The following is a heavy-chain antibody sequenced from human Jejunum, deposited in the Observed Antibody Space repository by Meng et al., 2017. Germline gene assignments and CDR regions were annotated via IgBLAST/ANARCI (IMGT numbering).Heavy chain of an antibody. V-gene: IGHV4-39*07. D-gene: IGHD5-12*01. CDR2: IYYSGST. J-gene: IGHJ4*02. Sequence: SETLSLTCTVFGASISSSSSYYWAWIRQPPGKGLEWIGSIYYSGSTNYNPSLKSRATISVDTSENQFSLKLSSVTAADTAVYYCARQYIEATWAFDYFDYWGQGTLVTVSS. CDR1: GASISSSSSYY. CDR3: ARQYIEATWAFDYFDY.